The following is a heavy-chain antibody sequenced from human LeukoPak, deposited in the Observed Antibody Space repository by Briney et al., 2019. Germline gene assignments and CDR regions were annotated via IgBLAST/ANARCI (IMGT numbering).Heavy chain of an antibody. CDR2: FSYNVHS. Sequence: SETLSLTCTVSGVSVSSSNYYWSWIRQSPGKGLGWVGFFSYNVHSDYNPSLKSRVTISIDTSKNQFSLRLSSVTAADTAIYYCARVSVAGTGPDYWGQGTLVTVSS. CDR3: ARVSVAGTGPDY. D-gene: IGHD6-13*01. V-gene: IGHV4-61*01. J-gene: IGHJ4*02. CDR1: GVSVSSSNYY.